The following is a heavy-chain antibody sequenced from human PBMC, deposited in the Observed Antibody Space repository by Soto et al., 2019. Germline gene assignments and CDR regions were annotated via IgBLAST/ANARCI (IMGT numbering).Heavy chain of an antibody. J-gene: IGHJ6*02. CDR1: GFTFSSYG. CDR3: ARDAESSSADYYYYGMDV. CDR2: IWYDGSNK. V-gene: IGHV3-33*01. D-gene: IGHD6-6*01. Sequence: GGSLRLSCAASGFTFSSYGMHWVRQAPGKGLEWVAVIWYDGSNKYYADSVKGRFTISRDNSKNTLYLQMNSLRAEDTAVYYCARDAESSSADYYYYGMDVWGQGTTVTVSS.